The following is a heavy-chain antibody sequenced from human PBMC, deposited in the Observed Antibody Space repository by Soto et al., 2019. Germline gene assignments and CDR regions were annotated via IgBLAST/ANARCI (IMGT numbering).Heavy chain of an antibody. CDR3: ARSITMVRGVIIEGNYFDY. J-gene: IGHJ4*02. V-gene: IGHV4-30-2*01. CDR1: GGSISSGGYS. D-gene: IGHD3-10*01. CDR2: IYHSGST. Sequence: SETLSLTCAVSGGSISSGGYSWSWIRQPPGKGPEWIGYIYHSGSTYYNPSLKSRVTISVDRSKNQFSLKLSSVTAADTAVYYCARSITMVRGVIIEGNYFDYWGQGTLVTVSS.